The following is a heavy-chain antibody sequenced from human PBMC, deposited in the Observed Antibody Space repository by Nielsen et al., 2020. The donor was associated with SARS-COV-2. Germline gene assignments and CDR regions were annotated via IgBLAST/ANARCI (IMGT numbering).Heavy chain of an antibody. J-gene: IGHJ4*02. D-gene: IGHD1-14*01. V-gene: IGHV3-23*01. CDR2: IGTTGDKT. Sequence: GESLKISCAASGFSFSSYAMTWVRQAPGKGLEWVSSIGTTGDKTFYADSVRGRFIISRANSNNTLFLQMKNLTSEDTAVYYCVKSRVRITTRDTVAKYFLDFWGQGTLVTVSS. CDR1: GFSFSSYA. CDR3: VKSRVRITTRDTVAKYFLDF.